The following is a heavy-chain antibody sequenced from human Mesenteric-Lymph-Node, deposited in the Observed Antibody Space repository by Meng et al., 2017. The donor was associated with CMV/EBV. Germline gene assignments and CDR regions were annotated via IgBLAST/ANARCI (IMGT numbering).Heavy chain of an antibody. CDR2: INSDGSST. D-gene: IGHD1-7*01. Sequence: GESLKISCVASGFTFDNYVMNWVRQTPGRGLEWVSRINSDGSSTSYADSVKGRFTISRDNAKNTLYLQMNSLRAEDTAVYYCARDFLSDWNYGYWGQGTLVTVSS. J-gene: IGHJ4*02. CDR3: ARDFLSDWNYGY. CDR1: GFTFDNYV. V-gene: IGHV3-74*01.